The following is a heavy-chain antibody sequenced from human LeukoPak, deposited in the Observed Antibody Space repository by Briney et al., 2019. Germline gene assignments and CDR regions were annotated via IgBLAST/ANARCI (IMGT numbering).Heavy chain of an antibody. D-gene: IGHD1-26*01. Sequence: GGSLRLSCAASGFTFSSHSMNWVRQAPGKGLEWVSYISSSSSTIYYADSVKGRFTISRDNAKNSLYLQMNSLRAEDTAVYYCARDPYSGSYVDYYYYYYMDVWGKGTTVTISS. V-gene: IGHV3-48*01. CDR1: GFTFSSHS. J-gene: IGHJ6*03. CDR2: ISSSSSTI. CDR3: ARDPYSGSYVDYYYYYYMDV.